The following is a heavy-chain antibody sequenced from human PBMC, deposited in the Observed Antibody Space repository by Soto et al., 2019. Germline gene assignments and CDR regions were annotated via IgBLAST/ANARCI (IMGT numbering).Heavy chain of an antibody. D-gene: IGHD3-9*01. Sequence: VSVKLSCAACRDTFASCYRRCVRPAPGQGLEWMGIINPSGGSTSYAQKFQGRVTMTRDTSTSTVYMELSSLRSEDTAVYYCARGSYDILTALDYWGQGTLVTVSS. J-gene: IGHJ4*02. CDR2: INPSGGST. CDR1: RDTFASCY. CDR3: ARGSYDILTALDY. V-gene: IGHV1-46*01.